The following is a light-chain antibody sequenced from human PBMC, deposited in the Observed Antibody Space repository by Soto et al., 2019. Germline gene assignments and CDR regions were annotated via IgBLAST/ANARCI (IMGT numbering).Light chain of an antibody. V-gene: IGKV3-11*01. CDR1: QSVSSY. Sequence: EIVLTQSPAILSMSPGERATLSCRASQSVSSYFAWYQQKPGQAPRLLIYDASNRATGVPARFSGSGSGTDFTLTISSLEPDDFALYYCQQRRYWPVTFGLGTKVEIK. CDR3: QQRRYWPVT. CDR2: DAS. J-gene: IGKJ1*01.